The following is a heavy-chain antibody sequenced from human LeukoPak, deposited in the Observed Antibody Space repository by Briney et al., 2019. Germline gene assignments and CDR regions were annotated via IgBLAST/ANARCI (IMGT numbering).Heavy chain of an antibody. D-gene: IGHD5-24*01. CDR1: GFTVSDYS. V-gene: IGHV3-48*01. Sequence: SGGSLRLSCAASGFTVSDYSMNWVRQAPGKGLEWISYIGIDSGNTNYADSVKGRFTISGDKAKNSLYLQMNSLRVEDTAVYYCARDYKYAFDNWGQGTLVTVSS. CDR3: ARDYKYAFDN. J-gene: IGHJ4*02. CDR2: IGIDSGNT.